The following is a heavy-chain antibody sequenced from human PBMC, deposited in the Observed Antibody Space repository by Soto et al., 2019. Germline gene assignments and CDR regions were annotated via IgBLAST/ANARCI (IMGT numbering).Heavy chain of an antibody. Sequence: GESLKISCKGSGYSFTIYWISWVRQMPGKGLEWMGRIDPSDSYTNYSPSFQGHVTISADKSISTAYLQWSSLKASDTAMYYCARHHPFERYSPLDVWGQGTTVTVSS. V-gene: IGHV5-10-1*01. CDR1: GYSFTIYW. D-gene: IGHD2-15*01. CDR2: IDPSDSYT. CDR3: ARHHPFERYSPLDV. J-gene: IGHJ6*02.